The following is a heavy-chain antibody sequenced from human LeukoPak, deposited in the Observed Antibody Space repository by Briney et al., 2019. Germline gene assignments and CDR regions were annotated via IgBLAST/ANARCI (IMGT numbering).Heavy chain of an antibody. D-gene: IGHD6-19*01. Sequence: SETLSLTCAVYGGSFSGYYWSWIRQPPGKGLEWIGEINHSGSTNYNPSLKSRVTISVDTSKSQFSLNLNSVTAADTAMYYCARLAVAGLRKEFDYWGQGTLVTVSS. CDR1: GGSFSGYY. CDR3: ARLAVAGLRKEFDY. CDR2: INHSGST. V-gene: IGHV4-34*01. J-gene: IGHJ4*02.